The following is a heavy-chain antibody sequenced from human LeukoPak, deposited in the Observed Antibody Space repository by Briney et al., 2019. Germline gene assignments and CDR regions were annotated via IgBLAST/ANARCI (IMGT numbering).Heavy chain of an antibody. CDR1: RFTFFSYV. V-gene: IGHV3-30*04. CDR3: AAPPLPGRYFDWLFFDY. CDR2: ILYDGSNK. D-gene: IGHD3-9*01. J-gene: IGHJ4*02. Sequence: GGALRLSCAESRFTFFSYVMHWVRPAPGKGVEGVAVILYDGSNKYYVDTVKGRFSISPETSKNKLYLQMNSLRAEDTAVYYCAAPPLPGRYFDWLFFDYWGQGTPVTGSS.